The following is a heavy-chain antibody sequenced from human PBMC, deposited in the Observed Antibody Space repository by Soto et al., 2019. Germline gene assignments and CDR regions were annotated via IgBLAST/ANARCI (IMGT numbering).Heavy chain of an antibody. D-gene: IGHD2-2*01. CDR3: ARGTEYIDGWRTFDL. J-gene: IGHJ4*02. CDR2: TYYNGDT. V-gene: IGHV4-61*08. Sequence: SETLSLTCTVSDDSFRGAEYYWSWIRQPLGKGPEWIGYTYYNGDTKYNPALRSRVTMSEDTSKNQFSLRLSSVTAADTAVYFCARGTEYIDGWRTFDLWGRGILVTVS. CDR1: DDSFRGAEYY.